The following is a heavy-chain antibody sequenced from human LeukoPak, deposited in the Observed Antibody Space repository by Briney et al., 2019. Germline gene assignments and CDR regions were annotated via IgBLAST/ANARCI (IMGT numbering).Heavy chain of an antibody. CDR2: FDPEDGET. CDR1: GYTLTELS. Sequence: ASVKVSCKVSGYTLTELSMHWVRQAPGKGLEWMGGFDPEDGETIYAQKFQGRVTMTEDTSTDTAYMELSSLRSEDTAVYYCATVAAARPYVGDFDYWGQGTLVTVSS. CDR3: ATVAAARPYVGDFDY. J-gene: IGHJ4*02. V-gene: IGHV1-24*01. D-gene: IGHD6-6*01.